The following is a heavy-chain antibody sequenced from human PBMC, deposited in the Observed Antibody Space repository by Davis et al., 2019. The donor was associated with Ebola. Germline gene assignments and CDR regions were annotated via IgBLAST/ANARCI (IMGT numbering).Heavy chain of an antibody. J-gene: IGHJ6*02. CDR3: VPGAEQLPPQYYYAMDV. D-gene: IGHD1-14*01. CDR2: ISSSSGVST. Sequence: GESLKISCAASGFIFSSYAMSWVRQAPGKGLEWVSSISSSSGVSTYYADSVKGRFTISRDNSKNTLNLQMNSLTVDDTAVYHCVPGAEQLPPQYYYAMDVWGQGTTVTVSS. CDR1: GFIFSSYA. V-gene: IGHV3-23*01.